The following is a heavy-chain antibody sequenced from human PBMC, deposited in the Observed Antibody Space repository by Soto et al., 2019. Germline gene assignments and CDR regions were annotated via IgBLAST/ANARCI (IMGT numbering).Heavy chain of an antibody. Sequence: GGSLRLSCAASRFTFSTYAMYWVRQAPGKGLEWVATISHDGSNKSYADSVKGRFTISRDNSKNTLYLQMNSMRAEDTAVYFCAREPTIAEIGTPRRYFDYWGQGTSVTVYS. CDR3: AREPTIAEIGTPRRYFDY. D-gene: IGHD6-13*01. CDR1: RFTFSTYA. J-gene: IGHJ4*02. V-gene: IGHV3-30-3*01. CDR2: ISHDGSNK.